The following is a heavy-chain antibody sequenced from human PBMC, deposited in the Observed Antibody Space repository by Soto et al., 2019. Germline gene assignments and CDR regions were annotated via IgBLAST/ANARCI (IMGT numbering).Heavy chain of an antibody. CDR1: GGSLSTNP. CDR2: TGSGTGPG. Sequence: GASVKVSCKASGGSLSTNPISWVRQAPGQGLEWMGGTGSGTGPGNHAQKFQGRLTVTADKSTSTVYMELTNLSSEDTAVYYCARRPSGGFFRFFDSWGQGTLVTVYS. D-gene: IGHD2-15*01. V-gene: IGHV1-69*06. CDR3: ARRPSGGFFRFFDS. J-gene: IGHJ4*02.